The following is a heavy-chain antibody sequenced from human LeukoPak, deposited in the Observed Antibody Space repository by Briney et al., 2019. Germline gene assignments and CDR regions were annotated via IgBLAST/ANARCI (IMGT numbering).Heavy chain of an antibody. D-gene: IGHD2-15*01. V-gene: IGHV3-30*02. CDR2: IRYDGSNK. CDR3: LGYCSGGSCVY. J-gene: IGHJ4*02. CDR1: GFTFSSYG. Sequence: GGSLRLSCAASGFTFSSYGMHWVRQAPGKGLEWVAFIRYDGSNKYCADSVKGRFTISGDNSKNTLYLQMNSLRAEDTAVYYCLGYCSGGSCVYWGQGTLVTVSS.